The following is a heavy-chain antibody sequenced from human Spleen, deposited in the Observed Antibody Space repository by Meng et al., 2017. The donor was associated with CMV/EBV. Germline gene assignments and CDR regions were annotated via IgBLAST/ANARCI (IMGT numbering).Heavy chain of an antibody. Sequence: YYWSWIRQPPGKGLEWIGEINHSGSTNYNPSLKSRVTISVDTSKNHFSLQLSSVTAADTAVYYCARGMTFLVGYHFPLFLFPFPSASWGQGTLVTVSS. J-gene: IGHJ5*02. V-gene: IGHV4-34*01. D-gene: IGHD3-9*01. CDR2: INHSGST. CDR1: YY. CDR3: ARGMTFLVGYHFPLFLFPFPSAS.